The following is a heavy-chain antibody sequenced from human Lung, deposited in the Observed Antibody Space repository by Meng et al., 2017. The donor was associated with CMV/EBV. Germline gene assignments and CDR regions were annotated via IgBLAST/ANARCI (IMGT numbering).Heavy chain of an antibody. J-gene: IGHJ4*02. CDR3: VAYLVGIGGRGY. D-gene: IGHD1-26*01. CDR2: LYSTGTD. Sequence: SETLSLTCSVSGVSVSNDDYHWSWIRQSPGKGLEWIGQLYSTGTDTFNPSLMSRVAISKDTSKNQFSLTLTSVTAADTAVYFCVAYLVGIGGRGYWGQGRMVTGSS. V-gene: IGHV4-61*08. CDR1: GVSVSNDDYH.